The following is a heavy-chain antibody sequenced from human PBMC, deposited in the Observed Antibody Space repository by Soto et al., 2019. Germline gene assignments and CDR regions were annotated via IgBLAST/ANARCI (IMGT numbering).Heavy chain of an antibody. D-gene: IGHD5-12*01. CDR1: GFTFSSYG. Sequence: QVQLVESGGGVVQPGRSLRLSCAASGFTFSSYGMHWVRQAPGKGLEWVAVISYDGSNKYYADSVKGRFTISRDNSKNTLYLQMNSLRAEDTAVYYCAKAIRSGYHYYYYYGMDVWGQGTTVTVSS. CDR2: ISYDGSNK. V-gene: IGHV3-30*18. J-gene: IGHJ6*02. CDR3: AKAIRSGYHYYYYYGMDV.